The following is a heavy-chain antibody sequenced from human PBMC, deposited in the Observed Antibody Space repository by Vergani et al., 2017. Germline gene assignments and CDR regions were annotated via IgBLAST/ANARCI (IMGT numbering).Heavy chain of an antibody. J-gene: IGHJ4*02. V-gene: IGHV4-61*02. CDR2: IYTTGST. CDR1: GDSITSSTYY. Sequence: QVQLQESGPGLVKPLQTLSLICSVSGDSITSSTYYWGWTRQPAGKGLEYIGRIYTTGSTNYNPSLKSRVTISVDTSKNQFSLNLSSVTAADTAMYYCARGYYGRGDNWGQGTLVTVS. CDR3: ARGYYGRGDN. D-gene: IGHD3-16*01.